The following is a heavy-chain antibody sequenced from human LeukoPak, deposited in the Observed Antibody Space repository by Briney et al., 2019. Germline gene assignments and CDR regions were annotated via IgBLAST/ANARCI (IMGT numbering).Heavy chain of an antibody. CDR1: GYTFTGYY. CDR3: ARVSKGYCGGYCYSDY. D-gene: IGHD2-21*02. CDR2: INPNSGGT. J-gene: IGHJ4*02. V-gene: IGHV1-2*02. Sequence: ASVKVSCKASGYTFTGYYMHWVRQAPGQGLEWMGWINPNSGGTNNAQKFQGRVTMTRDTSITTACMDLSSLRSDDTALYYCARVSKGYCGGYCYSDYWGQGTLVTVSS.